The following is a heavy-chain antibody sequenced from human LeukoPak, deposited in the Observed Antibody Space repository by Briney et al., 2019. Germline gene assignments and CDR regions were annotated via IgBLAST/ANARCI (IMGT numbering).Heavy chain of an antibody. D-gene: IGHD7-27*01. Sequence: ASVKVSCKASGYTFISHYLQWVRQAPGQGFEWMGIINPSGGSTNYAQKFQGRVTMTSDSSISTAYMELSSLRSEDTAIYYCVRTPPNWGFDYWGQGTLVTVSS. J-gene: IGHJ4*02. CDR1: GYTFISHY. CDR2: INPSGGST. CDR3: VRTPPNWGFDY. V-gene: IGHV1-46*01.